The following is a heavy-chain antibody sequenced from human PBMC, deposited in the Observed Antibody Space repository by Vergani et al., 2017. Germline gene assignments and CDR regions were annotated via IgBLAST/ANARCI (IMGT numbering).Heavy chain of an antibody. Sequence: EVQLVESGGGLVQPGRYLRLYCAASGFTFDDYALHWVRQAPGKGLEWVSGISWNRGSIGYADSVKVRFIIARDNAKNSLYLQMNSLRAEDTALYYCAKGRRIIAVAFPSAESDAFDIWGQGTMVTVSS. CDR2: ISWNRGSI. D-gene: IGHD6-19*01. J-gene: IGHJ3*02. V-gene: IGHV3-9*01. CDR1: GFTFDDYA. CDR3: AKGRRIIAVAFPSAESDAFDI.